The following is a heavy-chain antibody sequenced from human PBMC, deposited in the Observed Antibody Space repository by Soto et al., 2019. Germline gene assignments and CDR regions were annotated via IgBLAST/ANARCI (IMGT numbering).Heavy chain of an antibody. CDR2: INSDGSST. CDR3: ARETAMANWFDP. Sequence: EVQLVESGGGLVQPGGSLRLSCAASGFTFSSYWMHWVRQAPGKGLVWVSRINSDGSSTSYADSVKGRFTISRDNAKNTLYLQMNSLRAEDTAVYYCARETAMANWFDPWGQGTLVTVSS. V-gene: IGHV3-74*01. CDR1: GFTFSSYW. D-gene: IGHD5-18*01. J-gene: IGHJ5*02.